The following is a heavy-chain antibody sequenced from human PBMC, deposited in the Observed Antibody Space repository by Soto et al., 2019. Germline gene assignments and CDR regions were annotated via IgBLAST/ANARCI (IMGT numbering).Heavy chain of an antibody. Sequence: QVQLQESGPGLVKPSETLSLTCTVSGGSISSYYWSWIRQPPGKGLEWIGYIYYSGSTNYNPSLKSRVTISVDTSKNQFSLKLSSVTAADTAVYYCARHGWDSYDHQYYFDYWGQGTLVTVSS. CDR2: IYYSGST. D-gene: IGHD1-26*01. J-gene: IGHJ4*02. CDR3: ARHGWDSYDHQYYFDY. CDR1: GGSISSYY. V-gene: IGHV4-59*08.